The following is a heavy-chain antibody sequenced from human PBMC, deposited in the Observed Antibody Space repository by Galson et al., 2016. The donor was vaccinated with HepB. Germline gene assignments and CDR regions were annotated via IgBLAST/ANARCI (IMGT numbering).Heavy chain of an antibody. Sequence: SLRLSCAASGFIFSGYALHWVRQAPGQGLEWVAVISSDGSETYYADSLEGRVTITRDNSKKTPYLQLNRLRGEDTAVYYCARDGGVPSDNFDTSGSGDFGDWGQGTLVSVSS. D-gene: IGHD3-22*01. V-gene: IGHV3-30*04. J-gene: IGHJ4*02. CDR2: ISSDGSET. CDR3: ARDGGVPSDNFDTSGSGDFGD. CDR1: GFIFSGYA.